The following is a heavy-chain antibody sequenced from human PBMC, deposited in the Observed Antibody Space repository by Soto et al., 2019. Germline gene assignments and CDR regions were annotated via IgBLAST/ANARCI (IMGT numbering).Heavy chain of an antibody. CDR2: INHSGST. CDR3: AREIVVVPAAIGGTRPYYFDY. J-gene: IGHJ4*02. Sequence: KPSETLSLTCAVYGGSFSGYYWSWIRQPPGKGLEWIGEINHSGSTNYNPSLKSRVTISVDTSKNQFSLKLSSVTAADTAVYYCAREIVVVPAAIGGTRPYYFDYWGQGTLVTVSS. D-gene: IGHD2-2*02. V-gene: IGHV4-34*01. CDR1: GGSFSGYY.